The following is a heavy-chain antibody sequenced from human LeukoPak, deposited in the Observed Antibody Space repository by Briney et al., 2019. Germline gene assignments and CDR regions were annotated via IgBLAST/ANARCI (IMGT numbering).Heavy chain of an antibody. CDR3: ARGPIGVFDI. CDR1: GGSIRSYY. J-gene: IGHJ3*02. Sequence: SETLSLTCTVFGGSIRSYYWSWIRQPPGKGLEWIGYIYYSGSTNYNPSLKSRVTISVDTSKNQFSLKLSSVTAADTAVYYCARGPIGVFDIWGQGTMVTVSS. D-gene: IGHD3-16*01. V-gene: IGHV4-59*01. CDR2: IYYSGST.